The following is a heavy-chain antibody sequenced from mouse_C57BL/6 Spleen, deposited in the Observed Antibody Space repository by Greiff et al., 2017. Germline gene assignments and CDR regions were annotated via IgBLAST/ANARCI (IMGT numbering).Heavy chain of an antibody. CDR2: ISYSGST. J-gene: IGHJ1*03. D-gene: IGHD1-1*01. V-gene: IGHV3-1*01. Sequence: EVKLVESGPGMVKPSQSLSLTCTVTGYSITSGYDWHWIRHFPGNKLEWMGYISYSGSTNYNPSLKSRISITHDTSKNHFFLKLNSVSTEDTATYYCASERYGSRYFDVWGTGTTVTVSS. CDR3: ASERYGSRYFDV. CDR1: GYSITSGYD.